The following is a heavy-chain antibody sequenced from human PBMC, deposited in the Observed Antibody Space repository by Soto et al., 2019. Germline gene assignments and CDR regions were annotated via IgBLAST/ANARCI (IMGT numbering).Heavy chain of an antibody. CDR3: AKDRKIFALDYYYGMDV. J-gene: IGHJ6*02. CDR1: GFTFSSYG. D-gene: IGHD3-3*01. CDR2: ISYDGSNK. Sequence: PGGSLRLSCAASGFTFSSYGMHWVRQAPGKGLEWVAVISYDGSNKYYADSVNGRFTISRDNSNSTLYLQMNSLRAEDTAVYYCAKDRKIFALDYYYGMDVGGQGSTVTVSS. V-gene: IGHV3-30*18.